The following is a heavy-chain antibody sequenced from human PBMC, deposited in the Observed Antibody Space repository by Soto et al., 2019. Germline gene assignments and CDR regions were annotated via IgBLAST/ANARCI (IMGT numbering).Heavy chain of an antibody. CDR3: AKSDCSGGSCYFPFDC. CDR2: ISGSGGRT. J-gene: IGHJ4*02. D-gene: IGHD2-15*01. V-gene: IGHV3-23*01. CDR1: GFTFSNYG. Sequence: EVQVLESGGGLVQPGGSLRLSCAASGFTFSNYGMSWVRQAPGKGLEWVSSISGSGGRTYYADSVKGRFTISRDNSKNTLYLQTDSLRAEDTAFYYCAKSDCSGGSCYFPFDCWGQGTPVTVSS.